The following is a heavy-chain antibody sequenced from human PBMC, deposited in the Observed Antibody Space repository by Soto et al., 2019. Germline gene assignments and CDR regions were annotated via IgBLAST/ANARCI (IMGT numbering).Heavy chain of an antibody. CDR1: GFTFSRYS. D-gene: IGHD2-15*01. Sequence: GGSLRLSCAASGFTFSRYSMNWVRQAPGKGLEWVSYISSSSTIYYADSVKGRFTISRDNAKNSLYLQMNSLRDEDTAVYYCERDGGYCSGGSCYGGYYGMDVWGQGTTVTVSS. CDR2: ISSSSTI. V-gene: IGHV3-48*02. CDR3: ERDGGYCSGGSCYGGYYGMDV. J-gene: IGHJ6*02.